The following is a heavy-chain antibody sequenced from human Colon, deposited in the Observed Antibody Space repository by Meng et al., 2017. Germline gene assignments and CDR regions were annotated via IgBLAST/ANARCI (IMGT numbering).Heavy chain of an antibody. D-gene: IGHD4-17*01. CDR2: IYYSGST. V-gene: IGHV4-61*01. CDR3: ARKYGP. Sequence: VQLQESGPGLVRSSETLSLTCTVSGGSVSSGSYYWSWIRQPPGKGXEWIGYIYYSGSTNYNPSLKSRVTISVDTSKNQFSLRLTSVTVADTAVYYFARKYGPSGQGTLVTVSS. J-gene: IGHJ5*02. CDR1: GGSVSSGSYY.